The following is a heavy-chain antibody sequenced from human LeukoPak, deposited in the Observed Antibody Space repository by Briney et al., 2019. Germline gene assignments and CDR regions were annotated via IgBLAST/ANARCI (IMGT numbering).Heavy chain of an antibody. D-gene: IGHD2-15*01. J-gene: IGHJ3*02. CDR3: AREEDCSGGICYLGNAFDI. CDR2: IYYSGST. Sequence: SQTLSLTCTVSGGSISSGGYYWSWIRQHPGKGLEWIGYIYYSGSTYYNPSLKSRVTISVDTSKNQFSPKLSSVTAADTAVYYCAREEDCSGGICYLGNAFDIWGQGTMVTVSS. V-gene: IGHV4-31*03. CDR1: GGSISSGGYY.